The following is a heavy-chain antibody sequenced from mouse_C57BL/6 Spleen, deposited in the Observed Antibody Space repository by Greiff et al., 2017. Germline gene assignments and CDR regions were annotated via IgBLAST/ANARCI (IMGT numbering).Heavy chain of an antibody. CDR2: IDPSDSYT. V-gene: IGHV1-59*01. J-gene: IGHJ2*01. D-gene: IGHD4-1*01. CDR1: GYTFTSYW. CDR3: AREDTGTFDY. Sequence: QVQLQQPGAELVRPGTSVKLSCKASGYTFTSYWMHWVKQRPGQGLEWIGVIDPSDSYTNYNQKFKGKATLTVDKSSSTAYMQLSSLTSEDSAVYYCAREDTGTFDYWGQGTTLTVSS.